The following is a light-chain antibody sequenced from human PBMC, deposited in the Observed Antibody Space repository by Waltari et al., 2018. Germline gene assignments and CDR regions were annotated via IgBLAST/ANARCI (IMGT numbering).Light chain of an antibody. J-gene: IGKJ1*01. CDR1: RRVLSSANNKHY. V-gene: IGKV4-1*01. CDR3: QQYYSAPQT. CDR2: WAS. Sequence: DIVMTQSPAPLAVSLGGGPPITCNSTRRVLSSANNKHYLPWYQQNPGQPPKLLIYWASTRESGVPDRFSGSGSGTDFTLTISSLQAEDVAVYYCQQYYSAPQTFGQGTKVEIK.